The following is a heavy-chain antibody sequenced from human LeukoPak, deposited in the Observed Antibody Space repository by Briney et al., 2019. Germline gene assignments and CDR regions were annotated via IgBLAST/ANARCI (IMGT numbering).Heavy chain of an antibody. Sequence: PGGSLRLSCAASGFTFDDYYMSWIRQAPGKGLEWVSYLSGSGSIIYYADSVKGRFTISRDNAENSLYLQMNSLRAEDTAVYYCAKDSIRSVVVISHYDYWGQGTLVTVSS. V-gene: IGHV3-11*01. CDR1: GFTFDDYY. D-gene: IGHD3-22*01. CDR3: AKDSIRSVVVISHYDY. J-gene: IGHJ4*02. CDR2: LSGSGSII.